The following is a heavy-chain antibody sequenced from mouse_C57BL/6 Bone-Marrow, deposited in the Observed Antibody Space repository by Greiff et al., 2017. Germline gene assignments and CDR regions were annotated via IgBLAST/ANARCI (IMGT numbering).Heavy chain of an antibody. CDR1: GYAFSSSW. J-gene: IGHJ1*03. V-gene: IGHV1-82*01. D-gene: IGHD1-1*01. CDR3: ARAPIYYYGSRYFDV. Sequence: QVQLQQSGPELVKPGASVKISCKASGYAFSSSWMNWVKQRPGKGLEWIGRIYPGDGDTNYNGKFKGKATLTADKSSSTAYMQLSSLTSEDSAFYFCARAPIYYYGSRYFDVWGTGTTVTVSS. CDR2: IYPGDGDT.